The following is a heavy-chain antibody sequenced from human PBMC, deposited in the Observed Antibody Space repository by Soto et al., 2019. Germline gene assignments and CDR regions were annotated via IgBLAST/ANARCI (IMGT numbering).Heavy chain of an antibody. CDR3: ARLSIAAAGSRYYYGMDV. D-gene: IGHD6-13*01. CDR1: GGSISSSSYY. J-gene: IGHJ6*02. Sequence: SETLSLTCTVSGGSISSSSYYWGWIRQPPGKGLEWIGSIYYSGSTYYNPSLKSRVTISVDKSKNQFSLKLSSVTAADTAVYYCARLSIAAAGSRYYYGMDVWGQGTTVT. CDR2: IYYSGST. V-gene: IGHV4-39*01.